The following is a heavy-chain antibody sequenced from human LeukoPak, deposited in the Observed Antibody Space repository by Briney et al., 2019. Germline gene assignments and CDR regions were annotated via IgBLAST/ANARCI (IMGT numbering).Heavy chain of an antibody. CDR1: GGSISSSSYY. V-gene: IGHV4-39*01. CDR2: IYYSGST. CDR3: ARTTPPGGSYYYYGMDV. D-gene: IGHD1-14*01. J-gene: IGHJ6*02. Sequence: PSETLSLTCTVSGGSISSSSYYWGWIRQPPGKGLEWIVSIYYSGSTYYNPSLKSRVTIPVDTSKNQFSLKLSSVTAADTAVYYCARTTPPGGSYYYYGMDVWGQGTTVTVSS.